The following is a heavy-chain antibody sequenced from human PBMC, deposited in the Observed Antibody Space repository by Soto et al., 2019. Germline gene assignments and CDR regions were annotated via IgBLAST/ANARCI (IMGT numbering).Heavy chain of an antibody. CDR2: IYYSGST. Sequence: QGQLQESGPGLVKPSETLSLTCTVSGGSISSYYWSWIRQPPGKGLEWIGYIYYSGSTNYNPSLKGRITISVDTSKNQLARKLSSVTAADTAVYYCAREETGYSSSWYGVNHWFDPWGQGTLVTVSS. CDR3: AREETGYSSSWYGVNHWFDP. V-gene: IGHV4-59*01. D-gene: IGHD6-13*01. J-gene: IGHJ5*02. CDR1: GGSISSYY.